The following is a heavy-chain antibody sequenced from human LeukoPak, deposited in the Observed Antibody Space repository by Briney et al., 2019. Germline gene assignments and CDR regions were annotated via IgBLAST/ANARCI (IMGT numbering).Heavy chain of an antibody. CDR3: ARDRGSRSGVPDEAFDI. V-gene: IGHV3-48*03. J-gene: IGHJ3*02. Sequence: GGSLRLSCAASGFTFSSYEMNWVRQAPGKGLEWVSYISSSGSTIYYADSVKGRSTISRDNAKNSLYLQMNSLRAEDTAVYYCARDRGSRSGVPDEAFDIWGQGTMVTVSS. D-gene: IGHD1-26*01. CDR2: ISSSGSTI. CDR1: GFTFSSYE.